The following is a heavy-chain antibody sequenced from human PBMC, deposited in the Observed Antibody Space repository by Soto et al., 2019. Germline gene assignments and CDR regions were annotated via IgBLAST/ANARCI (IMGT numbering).Heavy chain of an antibody. Sequence: PGGSLRLSCVASGFTFSSSTMSWVRQAPGKGLEWVSAISSSSSYIYYADSLKGRFSISRDNAKNSLYLQMHSLRAEDTALYYCARDLGEVYDIWGQGDLVTVSS. CDR2: ISSSSSYI. J-gene: IGHJ4*02. V-gene: IGHV3-21*01. CDR1: GFTFSSST. D-gene: IGHD3-10*01. CDR3: ARDLGEVYDI.